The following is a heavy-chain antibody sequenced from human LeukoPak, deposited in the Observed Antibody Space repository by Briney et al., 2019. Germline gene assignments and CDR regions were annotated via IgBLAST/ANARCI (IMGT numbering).Heavy chain of an antibody. CDR2: INHSGST. J-gene: IGHJ5*02. Sequence: SETLPLTCAVYGGSFSGYYWSWIRQPPGKGLEWIGEINHSGSTNYNPSLKSRVTISVDTSKNQFSLKLSSVTAADTAVYYCARHGPLWGYYDSSGYFWRYNWFDPWGQGTLVTVSS. CDR3: ARHGPLWGYYDSSGYFWRYNWFDP. V-gene: IGHV4-34*01. CDR1: GGSFSGYY. D-gene: IGHD3-22*01.